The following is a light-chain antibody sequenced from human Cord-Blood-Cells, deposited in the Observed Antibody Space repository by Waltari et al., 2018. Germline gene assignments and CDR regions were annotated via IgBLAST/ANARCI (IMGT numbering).Light chain of an antibody. V-gene: IGLV2-23*02. CDR2: EVS. CDR3: CSYAGSRV. CDR1: SSDVGSYNL. J-gene: IGLJ3*02. Sequence: QSALTQPASVSGSPGQSITISCTGTSSDVGSYNLVSWYQQHPGKAPKLMIYEVSKRPSGVSTRFSGSKSGNTASLTISGLQAEDEADYYCCSYAGSRVFSGGTKLTVL.